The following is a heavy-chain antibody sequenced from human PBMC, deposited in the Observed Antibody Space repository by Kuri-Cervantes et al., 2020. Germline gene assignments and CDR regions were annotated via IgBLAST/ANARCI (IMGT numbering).Heavy chain of an antibody. V-gene: IGHV1-69*06. Sequence: SVKVSCKVSGYTFTSYGLSWVRQAPGQGLEWMGGIIPIFGTANYAQKFQGRVTITADKSTSTAYMELSSLRSEDTAVYYCATSPQYSSSWYGDYWGQGTLVTVSS. CDR2: IIPIFGTA. J-gene: IGHJ4*02. CDR3: ATSPQYSSSWYGDY. D-gene: IGHD6-13*01. CDR1: GYTFTSYG.